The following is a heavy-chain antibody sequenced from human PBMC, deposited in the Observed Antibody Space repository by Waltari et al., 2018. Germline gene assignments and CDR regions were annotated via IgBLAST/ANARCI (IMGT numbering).Heavy chain of an antibody. CDR2: INHSGNT. CDR3: ARAPAMVRRAFDS. V-gene: IGHV4-34*01. D-gene: IGHD3-10*01. CDR1: GASFNDYF. J-gene: IGHJ4*02. Sequence: QVQFQQWGATLLKPSETLSLTCTVYGASFNDYFWVWIRQAPGKGLEWIGEINHSGNTNYKPSLKSRATISVDTSKSQFSLSLRSVTAADTAVYYCARAPAMVRRAFDSWGQGALVTVSS.